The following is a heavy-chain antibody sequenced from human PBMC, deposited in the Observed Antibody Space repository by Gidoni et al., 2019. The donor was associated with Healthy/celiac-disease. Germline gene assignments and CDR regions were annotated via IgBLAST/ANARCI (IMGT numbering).Heavy chain of an antibody. D-gene: IGHD6-19*01. CDR3: AKPKYSSRLGEGAFDI. CDR1: GFPFISYA. CDR2: ISYDGSNK. J-gene: IGHJ3*02. V-gene: IGHV3-30*04. Sequence: QVQLVESGGGVVQPGRSLRLSCAASGFPFISYAMHWVRQVPGKGLEWVAVISYDGSNKYYADSVKGRFTISRDNSKNTLYLQMNSLRAEDTAVYYCAKPKYSSRLGEGAFDIWGQGTMVTVSS.